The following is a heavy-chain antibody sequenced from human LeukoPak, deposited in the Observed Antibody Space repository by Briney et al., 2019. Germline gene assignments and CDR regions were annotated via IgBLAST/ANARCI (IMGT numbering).Heavy chain of an antibody. CDR1: GFTFSSYA. Sequence: GGSLRLSCAASGFTFSSYAMSWVRQAPGKGLEWVSAISGNGGSTYYADSVKGRFTISRDNSKNTLYLQMNSLRAEDTAVYYCAKDSSYYGSGASYFDYWGQGTLVTVSS. J-gene: IGHJ4*02. CDR2: ISGNGGST. CDR3: AKDSSYYGSGASYFDY. V-gene: IGHV3-23*01. D-gene: IGHD3-10*01.